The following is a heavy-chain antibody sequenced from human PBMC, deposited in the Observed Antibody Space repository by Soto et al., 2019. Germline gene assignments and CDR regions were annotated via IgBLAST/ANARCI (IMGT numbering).Heavy chain of an antibody. Sequence: SVKVSCKASGGTFSSYAISWVRQAPGQGLEWMGGIIPIFGTANYAQKFQGRVTITADKSTRTAYMELNRLTTEDTALYYCASAMTLGWSPQAYWGQGTPVTVSS. J-gene: IGHJ4*02. CDR3: ASAMTLGWSPQAY. V-gene: IGHV1-69*06. D-gene: IGHD3-3*01. CDR1: GGTFSSYA. CDR2: IIPIFGTA.